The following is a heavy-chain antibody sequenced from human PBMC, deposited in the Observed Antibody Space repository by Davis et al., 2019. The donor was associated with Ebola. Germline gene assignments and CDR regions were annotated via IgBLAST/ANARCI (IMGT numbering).Heavy chain of an antibody. Sequence: SETLSLTCSVSGGSVGSDYWSWIRQPPGKGLEWIGEINHSGSTSYNPSLKSRVTISVDTSKNQFSLKLSSVTAADTAVYYCARGDYYYDSSGPRGPFDYWGQGTLVTVSS. CDR1: GGSVGSDY. CDR2: INHSGST. J-gene: IGHJ4*02. D-gene: IGHD3-22*01. V-gene: IGHV4-34*01. CDR3: ARGDYYYDSSGPRGPFDY.